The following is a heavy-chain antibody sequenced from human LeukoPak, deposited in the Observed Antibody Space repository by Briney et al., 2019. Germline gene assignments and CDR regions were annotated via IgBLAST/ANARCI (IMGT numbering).Heavy chain of an antibody. D-gene: IGHD2-2*01. CDR3: ARGRGYCNSTSCYGNFDY. CDR2: INSSDSTI. Sequence: GGSVRLSCAASGFTFSSYEMNWVGRAPGKGLAGVSYINSSDSTIYYADSVKGRITISRDNAKNSLYLHMNTLRAQDTALYYCARGRGYCNSTSCYGNFDYWGQGTLVTVSS. CDR1: GFTFSSYE. J-gene: IGHJ4*02. V-gene: IGHV3-48*03.